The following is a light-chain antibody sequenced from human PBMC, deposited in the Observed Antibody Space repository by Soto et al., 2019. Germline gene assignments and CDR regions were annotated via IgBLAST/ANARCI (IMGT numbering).Light chain of an antibody. CDR2: DAS. Sequence: DIQMTQSPSTLSASVGDRVTITCRASQSISSWLAWYQQKPGKAPKLLIYDASSLESGVPSRFSGSGSGTEFTLTISRLEPEDFAVYYCQQYGSLSWTFGQGTKVEIK. CDR3: QQYGSLSWT. J-gene: IGKJ1*01. CDR1: QSISSW. V-gene: IGKV1-5*01.